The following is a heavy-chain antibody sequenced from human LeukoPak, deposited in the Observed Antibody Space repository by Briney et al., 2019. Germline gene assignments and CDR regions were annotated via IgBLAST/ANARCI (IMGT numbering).Heavy chain of an antibody. CDR3: ARIHDFWSGADDY. CDR1: GYTFTGYY. V-gene: IGHV1-2*02. CDR2: INPNSGGT. D-gene: IGHD3-3*01. Sequence: ASVKVSCKASGYTFTGYYMHWVRQAPGQGLEWMGWINPNSGGTNYAQKFQGRVTMTRDTSISTAYMELSRLRSDGTAVYYCARIHDFWSGADDYWGQGTLVTVSS. J-gene: IGHJ4*02.